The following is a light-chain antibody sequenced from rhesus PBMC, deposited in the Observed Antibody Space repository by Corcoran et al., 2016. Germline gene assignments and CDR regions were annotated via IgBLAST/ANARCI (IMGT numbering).Light chain of an antibody. CDR2: GAP. CDR1: QSVSSY. J-gene: IGKJ1*01. V-gene: IGKV3-24*04. CDR3: LQSRNWWT. Sequence: EIVMTQSPATLALSPGERATLSCRASQSVSSYLAWYLQKPGQAPRLLIYGAPSRATGIPDRFSGSGSGTECTLTISSLEPEDVGVYFCLQSRNWWTFGQGTKVEIK.